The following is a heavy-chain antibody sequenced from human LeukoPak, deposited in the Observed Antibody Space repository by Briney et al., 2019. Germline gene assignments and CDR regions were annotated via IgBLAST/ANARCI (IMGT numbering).Heavy chain of an antibody. D-gene: IGHD5-24*01. CDR2: IYYSGST. J-gene: IGHJ5*02. Sequence: SETLSLTCTVSGGSISSYYWSWIRQPPGKGLEWIGYIYYSGSTNYNPSLKSRVTISVDTSKNQFSLKLSSVTAADTAVYYCAREGDQTEMATIILGWFDPWGQGTLVTVSS. CDR3: AREGDQTEMATIILGWFDP. V-gene: IGHV4-59*01. CDR1: GGSISSYY.